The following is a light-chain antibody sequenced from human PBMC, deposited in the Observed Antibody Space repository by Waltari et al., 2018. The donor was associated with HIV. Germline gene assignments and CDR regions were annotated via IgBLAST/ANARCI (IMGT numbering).Light chain of an antibody. CDR2: EVS. CDR3: SSYTTSSTWV. Sequence: QSALTQPPSVSGSPGQSVTISCTETSSDVSRYDRVSWYQQSPGTAPKLMIYEVSNRPSGVPDLFSGSKSGNTASLTSSGLQPEDEADYYCSSYTTSSTWVFGGGTKVTVL. V-gene: IGLV2-18*02. CDR1: SSDVSRYDR. J-gene: IGLJ2*01.